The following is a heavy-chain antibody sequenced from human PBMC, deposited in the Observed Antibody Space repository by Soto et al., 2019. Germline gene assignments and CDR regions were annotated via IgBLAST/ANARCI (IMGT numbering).Heavy chain of an antibody. J-gene: IGHJ5*02. V-gene: IGHV4-31*03. CDR3: ARDKVGYSYGRSCWFDP. Sequence: SETLSLTCTVSGGSISSGGYYWSWIRQHPGKGLEWIGYIYYSGSTYYNPSLKSRVTISVDTSKNQFSLKLSSVTAADTAVYYCARDKVGYSYGRSCWFDPWGQGTLVTVSS. CDR2: IYYSGST. CDR1: GGSISSGGYY. D-gene: IGHD5-18*01.